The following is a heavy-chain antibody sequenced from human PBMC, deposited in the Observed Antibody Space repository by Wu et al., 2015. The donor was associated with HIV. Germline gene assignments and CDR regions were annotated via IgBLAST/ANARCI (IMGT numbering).Heavy chain of an antibody. V-gene: IGHV1-2*02. D-gene: IGHD2/OR15-2a*01. Sequence: QVQLVQSGAEVKKPGASVKVSCKASGYIFSGHYMNWVRQAPGQGLEWMGWINPASGGTRYAEKFQGRVTMTSDTSTSTAYMELNSLRSDDTAVYYCARDTGKLEYSLSPPSYYMDVWDRGTTVTVSS. CDR2: INPASGGT. CDR1: GYIFSGHY. CDR3: ARDTGKLEYSLSPPSYYMDV. J-gene: IGHJ6*03.